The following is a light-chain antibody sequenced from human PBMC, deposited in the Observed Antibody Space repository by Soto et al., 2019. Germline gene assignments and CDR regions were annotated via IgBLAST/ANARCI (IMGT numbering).Light chain of an antibody. Sequence: QSALTQPASVSGSPGQSITISCTGTSSDVGGYNYVSWYQQHPGKAPKLMIYDVSNRPSGVSNRFSGSKSGNTASLTISGLQAEDEADYYCSSYTGSTTRLFGGGTKLTVL. CDR2: DVS. V-gene: IGLV2-14*01. CDR1: SSDVGGYNY. CDR3: SSYTGSTTRL. J-gene: IGLJ2*01.